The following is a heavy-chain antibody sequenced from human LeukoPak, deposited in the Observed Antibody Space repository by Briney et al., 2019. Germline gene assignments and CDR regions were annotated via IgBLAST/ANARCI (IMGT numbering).Heavy chain of an antibody. Sequence: SETLSLTCTVSGGSISSSSYYWGWIRQPPGKGLEWIGSIYYSGSTYYDPSLKSRVTISLDTSKNQLSLRLTSVTATDTAVYYCARYHQGFDDYWGQGTLVTVSS. D-gene: IGHD3-9*01. CDR1: GGSISSSSYY. CDR3: ARYHQGFDDY. V-gene: IGHV4-39*07. J-gene: IGHJ4*02. CDR2: IYYSGST.